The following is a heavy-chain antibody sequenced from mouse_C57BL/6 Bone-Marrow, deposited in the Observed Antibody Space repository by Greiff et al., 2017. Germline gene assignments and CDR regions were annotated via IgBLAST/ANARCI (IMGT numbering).Heavy chain of an antibody. CDR3: ARRGMDY. CDR1: GYSITSGYY. J-gene: IGHJ4*01. Sequence: EVQLQQSGPGLVKPSQSLSLTCSVTGYSITSGYYWNWIRQFPGNKLEWMGYISYDGSNNYNPSLKNRISITRDTSKNQFCLKLNSVTTEDTATYYCARRGMDYWGQGTSVTVSS. V-gene: IGHV3-6*01. CDR2: ISYDGSN.